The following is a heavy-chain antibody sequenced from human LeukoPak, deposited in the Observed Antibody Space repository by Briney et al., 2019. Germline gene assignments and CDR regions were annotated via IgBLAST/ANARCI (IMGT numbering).Heavy chain of an antibody. V-gene: IGHV4-39*07. J-gene: IGHJ5*02. Sequence: SETLSLTCTVSGGSISSSSYYWGWIRQPPGKGLEWIGSIYYSGSTYYNPSLKSRVTISVDTSKNQFSLKLSSVTAADTAVYYCARDYYDSSGYSRGNGWFDPWGQGTLVTVSS. CDR3: ARDYYDSSGYSRGNGWFDP. CDR2: IYYSGST. CDR1: GGSISSSSYY. D-gene: IGHD3-22*01.